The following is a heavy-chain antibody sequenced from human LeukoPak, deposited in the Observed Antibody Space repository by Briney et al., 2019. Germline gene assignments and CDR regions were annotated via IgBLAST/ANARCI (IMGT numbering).Heavy chain of an antibody. CDR1: GGSISSYY. Sequence: KTSETLSLTCIVSGGSISSYYWSWIRQPPGKGLEWIGYVYNSGSTNYNPSLKSRVTISVDTSKNQFSLNLSCVTTADTAMYYCARGRSAHIVVMTGTGYFDYWGQGALVTVSS. D-gene: IGHD2-21*02. V-gene: IGHV4-59*01. CDR3: ARGRSAHIVVMTGTGYFDY. J-gene: IGHJ4*02. CDR2: VYNSGST.